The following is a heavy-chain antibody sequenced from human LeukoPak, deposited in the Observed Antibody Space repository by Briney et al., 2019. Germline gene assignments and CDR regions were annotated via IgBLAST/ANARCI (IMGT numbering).Heavy chain of an antibody. CDR3: ARGSHIAAAGSQMDV. Sequence: ASVKVSCKASGYTFTRYGISWVRQAPGQGLEWMGWISPYNGQTKYAQKLQGRVTMTTDTSTSTGYMELRSLRSDDTAVYYCARGSHIAAAGSQMDVWGQGTTVTVSS. CDR2: ISPYNGQT. CDR1: GYTFTRYG. V-gene: IGHV1-18*01. J-gene: IGHJ6*02. D-gene: IGHD6-13*01.